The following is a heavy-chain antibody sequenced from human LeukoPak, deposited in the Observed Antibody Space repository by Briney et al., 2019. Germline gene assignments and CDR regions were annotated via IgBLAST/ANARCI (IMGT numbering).Heavy chain of an antibody. CDR1: GFTFNMFW. D-gene: IGHD3-10*01. Sequence: GGSLRLSCAASGFTFNMFWMNWVRQAPGKGLEWLANIKQDGSERYYVDSVKGRFTISRDNAKNILYLQMNSLRVEDTALYYCTSDTFGKYDSWGQGTLATVSS. V-gene: IGHV3-7*01. CDR3: TSDTFGKYDS. CDR2: IKQDGSER. J-gene: IGHJ4*02.